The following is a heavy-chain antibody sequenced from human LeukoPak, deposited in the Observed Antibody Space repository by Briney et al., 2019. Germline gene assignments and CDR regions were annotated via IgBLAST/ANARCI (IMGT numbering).Heavy chain of an antibody. D-gene: IGHD3-3*01. CDR1: GFTFSNYA. Sequence: GGTLRLSCAASGFTFSNYAMNWVRQAPGKGLEWVSSISRSGGSTFYADSVKGRFTISRDNSKNTLYLQMNSLRAEDTAVYYCAKAPRFGDHATEYYYYYMDVWGKGTTVTVSS. J-gene: IGHJ6*03. CDR2: ISRSGGST. CDR3: AKAPRFGDHATEYYYYYMDV. V-gene: IGHV3-23*01.